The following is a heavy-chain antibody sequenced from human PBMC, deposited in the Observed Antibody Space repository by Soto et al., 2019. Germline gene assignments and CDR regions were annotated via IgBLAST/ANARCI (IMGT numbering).Heavy chain of an antibody. V-gene: IGHV5-51*01. J-gene: IGHJ4*02. CDR2: IYPAESDT. Sequence: GESLKISCKGLGYSFTDYWIGWVRQMPGKGLEWMGIIYPAESDTRYSPSFQGQVTVSADKSINTAYLQWSSLKASDSAMYYCARRFCSSTSCYADQFDYWGQGTLVTVSS. CDR1: GYSFTDYW. CDR3: ARRFCSSTSCYADQFDY. D-gene: IGHD2-2*01.